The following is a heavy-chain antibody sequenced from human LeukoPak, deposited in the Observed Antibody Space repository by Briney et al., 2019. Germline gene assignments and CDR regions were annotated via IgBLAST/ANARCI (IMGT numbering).Heavy chain of an antibody. CDR3: ASGQAIDI. V-gene: IGHV3-15*01. CDR2: IKSKYDGGTI. CDR1: GFIFTNAW. J-gene: IGHJ3*02. Sequence: GGSLRLSCAGSGFIFTNAWMSWVRQAPGKGLEWLGRIKSKYDGGTIEYAAPIKDRFIISRDDSKNTVFLQMNSLKTDDTAVYYCASGQAIDIWGQGTMVTVSS.